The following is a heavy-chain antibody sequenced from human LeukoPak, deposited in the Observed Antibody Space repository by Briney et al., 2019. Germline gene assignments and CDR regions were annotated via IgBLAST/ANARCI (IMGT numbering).Heavy chain of an antibody. CDR3: ARGQLRYFDWLPMDV. J-gene: IGHJ6*03. V-gene: IGHV4-34*01. Sequence: SETLSPTCAVYGGSFSGYYWSWIRQPPGKGLEWIGEINHSGSTNCNPSLKSRVTISVDTSKNQFSLKLSSVTAADAAVYYCARGQLRYFDWLPMDVWGKGTTVTVSS. D-gene: IGHD3-9*01. CDR1: GGSFSGYY. CDR2: INHSGST.